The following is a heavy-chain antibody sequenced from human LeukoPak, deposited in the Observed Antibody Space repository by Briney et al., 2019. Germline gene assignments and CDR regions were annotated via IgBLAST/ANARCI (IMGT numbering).Heavy chain of an antibody. J-gene: IGHJ6*02. CDR2: IYSGGST. D-gene: IGHD3-10*01. CDR3: ARVGRSSGSYYNVVYYGMDV. CDR1: GFTVSSNY. Sequence: GGSLRVSCAASGFTVSSNYMSWVRQAPGKGLEWVSVIYSGGSTYYADSVKGRFTISRDNSKSTLYLQMNSLRAEDTAVYYCARVGRSSGSYYNVVYYGMDVWGQGTTVTVSS. V-gene: IGHV3-66*01.